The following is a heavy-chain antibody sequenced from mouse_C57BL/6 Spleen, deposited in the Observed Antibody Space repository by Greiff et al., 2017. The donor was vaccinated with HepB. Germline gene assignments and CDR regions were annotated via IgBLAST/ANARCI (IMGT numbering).Heavy chain of an antibody. D-gene: IGHD2-1*01. CDR2: INPSTGGT. CDR1: GYSFTGYY. CDR3: AGNYPYWYFDV. J-gene: IGHJ1*03. V-gene: IGHV1-43*01. Sequence: VQLQQSGPELVKPGASVKISCKASGYSFTGYYMHWVKQSSEKSLEWIGEINPSTGGTSYNQKVKGKATLTVDKSSSTAFMQLKSLTSEDSAVYYCAGNYPYWYFDVWGTGTTVTVAS.